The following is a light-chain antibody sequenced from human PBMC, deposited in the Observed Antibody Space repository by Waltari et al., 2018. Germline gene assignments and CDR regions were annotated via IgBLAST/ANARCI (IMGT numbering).Light chain of an antibody. CDR1: DIGSKS. J-gene: IGLJ2*01. CDR3: QVWDSRSNRAI. V-gene: IGLV3-21*04. CDR2: DDD. Sequence: YELTQPPSVPVAPGETATITCEGDDIGSKSVQWYKLKPGQAPVLTIDDDDYRHSGIPERVSGSNPGDTATLTISRVEAVDEADYYCQVWDSRSNRAIFGGRTKVTVV.